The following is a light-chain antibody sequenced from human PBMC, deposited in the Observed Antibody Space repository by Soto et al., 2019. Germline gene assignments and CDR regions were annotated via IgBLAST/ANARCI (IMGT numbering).Light chain of an antibody. V-gene: IGLV2-18*01. CDR2: AVS. J-gene: IGLJ1*01. CDR1: STDFVSYTR. Sequence: QSALTQPPSVSGSPGRSVTISCTETSTDFVSYTRLSWSQKPPSTAPNLMIYAVSKRPSGAPDRLSGSKSANPASLTISGLQAADEADYYCSLYTSENAYVFGTGTKVTVL. CDR3: SLYTSENAYV.